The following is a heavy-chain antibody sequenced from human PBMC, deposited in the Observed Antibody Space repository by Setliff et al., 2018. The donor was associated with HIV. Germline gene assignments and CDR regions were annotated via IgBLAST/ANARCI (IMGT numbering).Heavy chain of an antibody. Sequence: TLSLTCTVSGGSVSDTSYYWGWIRQPPGKGLEWLANVYYSGGTYYNPSLNSRVTISVDTSRNQFSLKLTSVTAADTALYFCARLGDSGYDFRGYFDYWGQGKQVTVSS. CDR2: VYYSGGT. CDR3: ARLGDSGYDFRGYFDY. D-gene: IGHD5-12*01. V-gene: IGHV4-39*01. CDR1: GGSVSDTSYY. J-gene: IGHJ4*02.